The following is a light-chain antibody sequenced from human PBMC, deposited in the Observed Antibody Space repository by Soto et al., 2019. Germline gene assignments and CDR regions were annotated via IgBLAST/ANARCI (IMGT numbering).Light chain of an antibody. CDR3: SSFAGNNNLV. CDR2: EVS. V-gene: IGLV2-8*01. J-gene: IGLJ2*01. CDR1: SSDVGGYNY. Sequence: QSVLTQPPSASGSPGQSVTISCTGTSSDVGGYNYVSWYQQHPGKAPKLMIYEVSKRPSGVPDRFSGSKSGNTASLTVSGLHAEDGDDYYCSSFAGNNNLVFGGGTKLTVL.